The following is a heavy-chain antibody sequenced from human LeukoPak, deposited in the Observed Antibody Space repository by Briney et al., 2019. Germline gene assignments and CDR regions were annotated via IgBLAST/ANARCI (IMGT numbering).Heavy chain of an antibody. J-gene: IGHJ3*02. CDR2: IRYDGSNK. CDR3: AKDQSSGSYYGLDAFDI. Sequence: GGSLRLSCAASGFTFSSYGMHWVRQAPGKGLEWVAFIRYDGSNKYYADSVKGRFTISRDNSKNTLYLQMNSLRAEDTAVYYCAKDQSSGSYYGLDAFDIWGQGTMVTVS. V-gene: IGHV3-30*02. D-gene: IGHD1-26*01. CDR1: GFTFSSYG.